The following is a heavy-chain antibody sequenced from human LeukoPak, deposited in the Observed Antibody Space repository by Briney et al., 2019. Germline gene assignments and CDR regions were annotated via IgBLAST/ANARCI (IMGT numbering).Heavy chain of an antibody. V-gene: IGHV3-30*03. CDR1: GFTFSSYG. CDR2: ISYDGSNK. D-gene: IGHD3-10*01. CDR3: ARDRYVRDYYGSGSYPYAEYFQH. J-gene: IGHJ1*01. Sequence: GGSLRLSCAASGFTFSSYGMHWVRQAPGKGLEWVAVISYDGSNKYYADSVKGRFTISRDNSKNTLYLQMNSLRAEDTAVYYCARDRYVRDYYGSGSYPYAEYFQHWGQGTLVTVSS.